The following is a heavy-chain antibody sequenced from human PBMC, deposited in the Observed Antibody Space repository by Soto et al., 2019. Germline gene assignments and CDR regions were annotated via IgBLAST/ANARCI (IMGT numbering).Heavy chain of an antibody. J-gene: IGHJ4*02. CDR3: TTGRDDLLY. Sequence: EVQLVESGGGLVKPGGSLRLSCAVSGFTFDKVWMNWVRQAPGKGLEWVGRIKSKTDGGTTDYAAPGKGRFTISRDDSKNMLYLQMNSLKTEDTGMYVCTTGRDDLLYWGQGTLVTVSS. CDR1: GFTFDKVW. CDR2: IKSKTDGGTT. V-gene: IGHV3-15*07. D-gene: IGHD1-26*01.